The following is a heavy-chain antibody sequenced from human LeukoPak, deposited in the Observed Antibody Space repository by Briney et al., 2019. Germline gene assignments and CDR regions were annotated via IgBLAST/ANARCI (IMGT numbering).Heavy chain of an antibody. CDR2: ISSSSSTI. J-gene: IGHJ4*02. CDR3: ARTDLWFGESYKGSFDY. V-gene: IGHV3-48*02. Sequence: GGSLRLSCVGSGFTFNSYSMNWVRQAPGKGLEWLSYISSSSSTIYYADSVKGRFTISRDYAKNSLYLQMNSLRDEDTAVYYCARTDLWFGESYKGSFDYWGQGTLVTVSS. CDR1: GFTFNSYS. D-gene: IGHD3-10*01.